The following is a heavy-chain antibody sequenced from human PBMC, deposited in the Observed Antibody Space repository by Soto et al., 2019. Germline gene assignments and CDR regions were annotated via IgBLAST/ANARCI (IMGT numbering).Heavy chain of an antibody. D-gene: IGHD2-8*01. CDR3: ARLIGNSWLDX. CDR2: TYYRSNWYT. J-gene: IGHJ5*01. Sequence: SQTLSLTCAISGDSVSTNSATWDWIRQSPSRGLEWLGRTYYRSNWYTDYAVSVKGRITISPDTSNNQLSLQLNSVTPDYTAVYYCARLIGNSWLDXWGQGTLVTVLL. CDR1: GDSVSTNSAT. V-gene: IGHV6-1*01.